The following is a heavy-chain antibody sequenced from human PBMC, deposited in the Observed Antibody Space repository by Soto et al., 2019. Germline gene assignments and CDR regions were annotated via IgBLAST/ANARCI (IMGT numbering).Heavy chain of an antibody. D-gene: IGHD2-21*01. CDR3: ATDGKRILAFDI. CDR1: GGSISSYY. CDR2: IYYSGST. V-gene: IGHV4-59*01. Sequence: NPSETLSLTCTVSGGSISSYYWSWIRQPPGKGLEWIGYIYYSGSTNYNPSLKSRVTISVDTSKNQFSLKLSSVTAADTAVYYCATDGKRILAFDIWGQGTMVTVSS. J-gene: IGHJ3*02.